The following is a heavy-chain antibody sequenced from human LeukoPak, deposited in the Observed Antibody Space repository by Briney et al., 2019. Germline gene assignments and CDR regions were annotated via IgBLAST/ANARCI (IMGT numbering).Heavy chain of an antibody. CDR2: IREDGGEK. D-gene: IGHD6-19*01. V-gene: IGHV3-7*04. CDR1: GLTFGTSW. J-gene: IGHJ4*02. CDR3: ARDRGWYHADY. Sequence: PGGSLRLSCAVSGLTFGTSWMSWVRQAPGKGLEWVANIREDGGEKNYVDSVKGRFTISRDNAKNSLYLQMNSLRAGDTAVYYCARDRGWYHADYWGQGTLVTVSA.